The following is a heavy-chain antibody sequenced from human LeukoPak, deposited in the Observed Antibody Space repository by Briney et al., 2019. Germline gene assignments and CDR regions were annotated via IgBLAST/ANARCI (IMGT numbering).Heavy chain of an antibody. CDR2: MNPNSGNT. V-gene: IGHV1-8*03. J-gene: IGHJ5*02. CDR1: GYTFTSYD. Sequence: ASVKVSCKASGYTFTSYDINWVRQATGQGLEWMGWMNPNSGNTGYAQKFQGRVTITRNTSISTAYMELSSLRSEDTAVYYCARGQRPYQIVVVVAATRYWFDPRGQGTLVTVSS. D-gene: IGHD2-15*01. CDR3: ARGQRPYQIVVVVAATRYWFDP.